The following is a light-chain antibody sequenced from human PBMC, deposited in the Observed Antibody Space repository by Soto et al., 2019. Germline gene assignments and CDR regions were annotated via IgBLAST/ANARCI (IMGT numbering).Light chain of an antibody. CDR3: GSYTSSSTVV. J-gene: IGLJ2*01. CDR1: SNDVGGYNF. CDR2: DVS. Sequence: QSALTQPASVSGSPGQSITISCTGTSNDVGGYNFVSWYQQHPGKAPKLMIYDVSNRPSGVSNRFSGSKSGNTASLTISGLEAEHEADYFCGSYTSSSTVVFGGGTKVTVL. V-gene: IGLV2-14*01.